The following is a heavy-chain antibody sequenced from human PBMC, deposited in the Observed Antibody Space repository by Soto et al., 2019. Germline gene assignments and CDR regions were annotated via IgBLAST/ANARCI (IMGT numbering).Heavy chain of an antibody. D-gene: IGHD6-13*01. Sequence: GGSLRLSCAASGFTFSISTMNWVRQAPGKRLEWVSSISSGTTYSYYADSVKGRFSISRDNAKSSLYLQMNSLRVDDTAVYYCARGDGTGLHSSGWSPRFWGQGTLVTVSS. CDR3: ARGDGTGLHSSGWSPRF. V-gene: IGHV3-21*06. CDR1: GFTFSIST. CDR2: ISSGTTYS. J-gene: IGHJ4*02.